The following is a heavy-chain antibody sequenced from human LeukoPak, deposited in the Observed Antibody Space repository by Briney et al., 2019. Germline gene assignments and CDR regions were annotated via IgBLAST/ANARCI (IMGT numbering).Heavy chain of an antibody. CDR2: ISGSGGST. CDR1: GFTFSSYA. Sequence: GGSLRLSCAASGFTFSSYAMSWVRQAPGKGLEWVSAISGSGGSTYYADSVKGRFTISRDNSKNTLYLQMNSLRAEDMAVYYCAKDLYSSSWYAFDYWGQGTLVTVSS. V-gene: IGHV3-23*01. J-gene: IGHJ4*02. CDR3: AKDLYSSSWYAFDY. D-gene: IGHD6-13*01.